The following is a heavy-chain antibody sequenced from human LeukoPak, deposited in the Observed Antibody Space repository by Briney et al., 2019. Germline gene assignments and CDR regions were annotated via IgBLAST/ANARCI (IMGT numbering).Heavy chain of an antibody. CDR1: GFSFSRYS. Sequence: PGGSLRLSCAASGFSFSRYSMSWVRQAPGKGLEWVSLISSSSSYIYYADSLKGRSTISRDNAKNSLYLQMNSLRAEDTAVYYCASLYYDGYCNNGFDYWGQGTLVTVSS. D-gene: IGHD2-21*01. CDR3: ASLYYDGYCNNGFDY. J-gene: IGHJ4*02. CDR2: ISSSSSYI. V-gene: IGHV3-21*01.